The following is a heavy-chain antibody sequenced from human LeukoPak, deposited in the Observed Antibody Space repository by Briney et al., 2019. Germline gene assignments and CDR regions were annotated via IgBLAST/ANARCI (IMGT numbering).Heavy chain of an antibody. J-gene: IGHJ4*02. V-gene: IGHV1-18*01. CDR1: GYTFTTHG. CDR3: ARDWLTVITDY. D-gene: IGHD4-11*01. CDR2: ISTSNGDT. Sequence: GAAGKVSFKTSGYTFTTHGIRWARQAPGQGLELMGLISTSNGDTNYAQKFKGRLTMTTDRSTSTAYMEMRSLRSEDTAVYYCARDWLTVITDYWGQGTLVTVSS.